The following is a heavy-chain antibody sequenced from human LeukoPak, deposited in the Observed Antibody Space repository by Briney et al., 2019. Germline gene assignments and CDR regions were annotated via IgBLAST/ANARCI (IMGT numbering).Heavy chain of an antibody. Sequence: NPSETLSLTCTVSGGSISSGSYYWSWIRQPAGKGLEWIGRIYISGSTNYNPSLKSRVTISVDTSKNQFSLRLSSVTAADTAVYYCARHRAAGPFDYWGQGTLVTVSS. J-gene: IGHJ4*02. CDR1: GGSISSGSYY. D-gene: IGHD6-13*01. CDR2: IYISGST. CDR3: ARHRAAGPFDY. V-gene: IGHV4-61*02.